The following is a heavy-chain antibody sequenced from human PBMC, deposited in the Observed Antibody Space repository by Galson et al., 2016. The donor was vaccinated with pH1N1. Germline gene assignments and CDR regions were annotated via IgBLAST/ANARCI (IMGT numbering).Heavy chain of an antibody. D-gene: IGHD2-21*01. J-gene: IGHJ4*02. V-gene: IGHV3-49*04. CDR2: IRTKAHGGTT. CDR1: GFNFGDYA. Sequence: SLRLSCATSGFNFGDYAMSWVRQAPGKGLQWVGFIRTKAHGGTTEYAASVKGRFIISRDDSKNIAYRQVNSLKTDDIAVYYGARGLREFGDWGQGLLGTVSS. CDR3: ARGLREFGD.